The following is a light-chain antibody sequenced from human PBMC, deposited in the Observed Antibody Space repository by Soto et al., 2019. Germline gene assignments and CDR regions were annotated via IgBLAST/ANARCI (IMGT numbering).Light chain of an antibody. J-gene: IGKJ2*01. Sequence: SQMTQSPSSLSASVGDRVTITCQASQDISDCLNWFQQKPGKAPKLLIYGASNLQTGVSSRFSGSASGTYVTFTIINVQPEDIATYYCQQCKILPYTFGQGTKLEIK. CDR3: QQCKILPYT. V-gene: IGKV1-33*01. CDR2: GAS. CDR1: QDISDC.